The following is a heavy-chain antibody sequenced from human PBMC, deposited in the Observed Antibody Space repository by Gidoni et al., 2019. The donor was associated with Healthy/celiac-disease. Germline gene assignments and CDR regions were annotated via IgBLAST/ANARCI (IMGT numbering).Heavy chain of an antibody. Sequence: EVQLVQSGAEVKKPGEARKISCKGSGYSFTSYWSGWVRQMPGTGLVWRGIIYPGDSDTRYSPSFQGQVTISADKSISTAYLQWSSLKASDTSMYYCARLMDSGYEGFGYWGQGTLVTVSS. CDR2: IYPGDSDT. CDR3: ARLMDSGYEGFGY. J-gene: IGHJ4*02. CDR1: GYSFTSYW. D-gene: IGHD5-12*01. V-gene: IGHV5-51*01.